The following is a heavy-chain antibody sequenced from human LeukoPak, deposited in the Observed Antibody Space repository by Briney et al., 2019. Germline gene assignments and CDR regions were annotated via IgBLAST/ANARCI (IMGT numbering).Heavy chain of an antibody. V-gene: IGHV3-33*01. D-gene: IGHD3-22*01. J-gene: IGHJ3*02. CDR1: GFTFSSYG. CDR2: IWYDGSNK. CDR3: ARDRGYYDSSGYYYLDAFDI. Sequence: GGSLRLSCAASGFTFSSYGMHWVRQAPGKGLEWVAVIWYDGSNKYYADPVKGRFTISRDNSKNTLYLQMNSLRAEDTAVYYCARDRGYYDSSGYYYLDAFDIWGQGTMVTVSS.